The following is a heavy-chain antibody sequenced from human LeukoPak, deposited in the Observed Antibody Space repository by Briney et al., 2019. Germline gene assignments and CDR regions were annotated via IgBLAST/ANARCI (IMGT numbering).Heavy chain of an antibody. CDR3: LVTTRSRGFDY. J-gene: IGHJ4*02. D-gene: IGHD1/OR15-1a*01. CDR2: IRQDGSVR. V-gene: IGHV3-7*01. CDR1: GFTFSSYW. Sequence: GRSLRLSCAASGFTFSSYWMSWVRQAPGKGLEWVANIRQDGSVRNYVDSVKGRFTISRDNPKNSVYLQMSSLRAEDTAVYYCLVTTRSRGFDYWGQGTLVTVSS.